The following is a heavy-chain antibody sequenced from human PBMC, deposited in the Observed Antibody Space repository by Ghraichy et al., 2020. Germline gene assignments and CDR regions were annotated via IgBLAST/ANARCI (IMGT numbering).Heavy chain of an antibody. D-gene: IGHD5-18*01. CDR1: GFTFSSYA. CDR2: ISGSGGST. CDR3: AKPVRGYSYGEFDY. V-gene: IGHV3-23*01. Sequence: GGSLRLSCAASGFTFSSYAMSWVRQAPGKGLEWVSTISGSGGSTYYSDSVKGRFTISRDNSKNTLYLQMYSLRAEDTAVYYCAKPVRGYSYGEFDYWGQGSLVTVSS. J-gene: IGHJ4*02.